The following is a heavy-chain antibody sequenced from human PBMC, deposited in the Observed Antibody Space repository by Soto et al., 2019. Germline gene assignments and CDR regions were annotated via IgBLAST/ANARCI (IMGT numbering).Heavy chain of an antibody. CDR2: MNPNTGNS. V-gene: IGHV1-8*01. CDR3: ARRAETNGWNGFGADKYYFDF. Sequence: ASVKVSCKAFGYTFTSYDIYWVRQATGQGLEWMVWMNPNTGNSAYAQKFQGRVTVTSDTSINTVHMELSSLRSEDTAVYYCARRAETNGWNGFGADKYYFDFWGQGTLVTVSS. CDR1: GYTFTSYD. J-gene: IGHJ4*02. D-gene: IGHD1-1*01.